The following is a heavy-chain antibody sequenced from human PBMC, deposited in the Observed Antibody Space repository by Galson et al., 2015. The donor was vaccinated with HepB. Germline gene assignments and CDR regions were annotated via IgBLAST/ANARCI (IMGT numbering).Heavy chain of an antibody. D-gene: IGHD6-25*01. CDR1: GFTFSSYS. V-gene: IGHV3-21*01. CDR2: ISSSSSYI. Sequence: SLRLSCAASGFTFSSYSMNWVRQAPGKGLEWVSSISSSSSYIYYADSVKGRFTISRDNAKNSLYLQMNSLRAEDTAVYYCAREGFRRHQSYYYYMDVWGKGTTVTVSS. CDR3: AREGFRRHQSYYYYMDV. J-gene: IGHJ6*03.